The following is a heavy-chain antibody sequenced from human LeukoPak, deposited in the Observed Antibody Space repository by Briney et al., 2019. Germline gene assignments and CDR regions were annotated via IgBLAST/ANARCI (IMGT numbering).Heavy chain of an antibody. CDR1: GFTFSDYW. Sequence: DPGGSLRLSCTASGFTFSDYWMTWVRQAPGKGPEGVANIKQDGSQRYYVDSVRGRFTIPRDNAKNSLFLQMNGLRAEDTAVYYCARRGGSSSRRSPIDYWGQGTLVTVSS. CDR2: IKQDGSQR. J-gene: IGHJ4*02. D-gene: IGHD6-6*01. V-gene: IGHV3-7*01. CDR3: ARRGGSSSRRSPIDY.